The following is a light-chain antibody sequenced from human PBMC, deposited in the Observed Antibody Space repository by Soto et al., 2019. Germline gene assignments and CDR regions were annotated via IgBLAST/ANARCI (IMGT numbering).Light chain of an antibody. Sequence: IQVTQSPSSLSASVGDRITFTCRTSETVKNYVNWYQQKPGKAPQLLISGASNLQSGVPSRFSGSGSGTDVTLTISRLQPEDFATYYCQQSYSSRVKFSGVTKVDIK. CDR1: ETVKNY. CDR2: GAS. J-gene: IGKJ4*01. V-gene: IGKV1-39*01. CDR3: QQSYSSRVK.